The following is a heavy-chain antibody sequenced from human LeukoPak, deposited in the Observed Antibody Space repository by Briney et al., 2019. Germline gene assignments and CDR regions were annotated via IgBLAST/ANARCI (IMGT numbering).Heavy chain of an antibody. CDR3: ARGSDSLGGSIAAQGGY. V-gene: IGHV3-7*01. CDR2: IKQVGSEK. J-gene: IGHJ4*02. Sequence: GGSLRLSCAASGFTFSSYWMSWVRQAPGKGLEWVANIKQVGSEKYYVDSVKGRFTISRDNAKNSLYLQMNSLRAEDTAVYYCARGSDSLGGSIAAQGGYWGQGTLVTVSS. CDR1: GFTFSSYW. D-gene: IGHD6-6*01.